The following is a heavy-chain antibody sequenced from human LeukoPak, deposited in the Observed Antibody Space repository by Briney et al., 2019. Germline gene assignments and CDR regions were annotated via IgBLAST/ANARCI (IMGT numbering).Heavy chain of an antibody. D-gene: IGHD1-14*01. CDR1: GFTFNNYA. CDR3: AKVSGGGLYYDGMDV. Sequence: GGSLRLSCAASGFTFNNYAMNWVRQAPGKGLEWVSVISGSGGTTYYADSVKGRFTISRDSSKNTLYLQMNSLRTEDTAVYYCAKVSGGGLYYDGMDVWGQGTTVTVSS. CDR2: ISGSGGTT. V-gene: IGHV3-23*01. J-gene: IGHJ6*02.